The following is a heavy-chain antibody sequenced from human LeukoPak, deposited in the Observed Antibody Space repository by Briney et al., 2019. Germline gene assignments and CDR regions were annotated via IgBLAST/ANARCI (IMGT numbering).Heavy chain of an antibody. J-gene: IGHJ6*02. CDR3: AKDGQKYYYYGMDV. CDR1: GFTFSSYG. CDR2: ISYDGISK. V-gene: IGHV3-30*18. Sequence: GGSLRLSCAASGFTFSSYGIHWVRQAPGKGLEWVAVISYDGISKYYAESVKGRFTISRDNSKNTLYLQMNSLTDEDTAVYYCAKDGQKYYYYGMDVWGQGTTVTVSS.